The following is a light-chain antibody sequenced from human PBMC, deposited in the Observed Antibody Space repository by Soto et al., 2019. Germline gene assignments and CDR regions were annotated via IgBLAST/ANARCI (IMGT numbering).Light chain of an antibody. J-gene: IGLJ1*01. CDR1: SSDAGGYNY. CDR2: DVS. V-gene: IGLV2-14*01. Sequence: QSALTQPASVSGSPGQSITMSCTGTSSDAGGYNYVSWYQQHPGKAPKFMIYDVSNRPSGVSNRFSGSKSGNTASLTISGLQAEDEADYYCSSYTSSSTLYVFGTGTKLTVL. CDR3: SSYTSSSTLYV.